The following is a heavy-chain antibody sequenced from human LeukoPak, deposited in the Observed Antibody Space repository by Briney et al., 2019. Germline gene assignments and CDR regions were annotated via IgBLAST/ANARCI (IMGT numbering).Heavy chain of an antibody. Sequence: GGSLRLSCSLSGFTFSNYLMHWVRQAPGKGLVWVSRITSDGSTTNYADSVKGRFTISRDNAKNTLYLQMNRLRAEDTAVYYCARSKTGTIDYWGQGTLVTVSS. CDR1: GFTFSNYL. J-gene: IGHJ4*02. CDR2: ITSDGSTT. CDR3: ARSKTGTIDY. V-gene: IGHV3-74*01. D-gene: IGHD1/OR15-1a*01.